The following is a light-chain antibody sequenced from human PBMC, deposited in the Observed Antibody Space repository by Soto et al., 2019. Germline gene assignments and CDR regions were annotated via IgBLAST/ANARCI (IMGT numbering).Light chain of an antibody. V-gene: IGKV3-20*01. Sequence: EIVLTQSPGTLSLSPGERATLSCRAIQSVSSTSLACYQQKPGQAPRLLIYGVSSRATGIPDRFSGSGSGTDFTLTISSLQPEDFATYYCQQVYDFPHTFGQGTKVEV. CDR3: QQVYDFPHT. CDR1: QSVSSTS. CDR2: GVS. J-gene: IGKJ2*01.